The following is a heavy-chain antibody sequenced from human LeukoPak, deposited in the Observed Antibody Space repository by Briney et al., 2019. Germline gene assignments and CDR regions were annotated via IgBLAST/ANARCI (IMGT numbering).Heavy chain of an antibody. J-gene: IGHJ4*02. CDR2: IYYSGST. CDR1: GGSISSSTYY. CDR3: ARHSRGPAAGPAFDH. D-gene: IGHD6-13*01. Sequence: ASETLSLTCTVSGGSISSSTYYWGWIRQPPGKGLEWIGSIYYSGSTYYNPSLKSRVTISVDTSKNQFSLSSVTAADTAVYYCARHSRGPAAGPAFDHWGQGTLVTVSS. V-gene: IGHV4-39*01.